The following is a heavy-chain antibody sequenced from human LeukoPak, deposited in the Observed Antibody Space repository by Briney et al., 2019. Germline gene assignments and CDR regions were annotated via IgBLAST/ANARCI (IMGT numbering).Heavy chain of an antibody. CDR3: ATRRANGYDSSGCYYVPDAFDI. V-gene: IGHV3-23*01. CDR1: GFTFSNYA. CDR2: ISGSGGST. J-gene: IGHJ3*02. Sequence: GGSLRLSCAASGFTFSNYAMSWVRQAPGEGLEWVSGISGSGGSTHYADSVKGRFTISRDNSKNTLYLQMNSLRAEDTAVYYCATRRANGYDSSGCYYVPDAFDIWGQGTMVTVSS. D-gene: IGHD3-22*01.